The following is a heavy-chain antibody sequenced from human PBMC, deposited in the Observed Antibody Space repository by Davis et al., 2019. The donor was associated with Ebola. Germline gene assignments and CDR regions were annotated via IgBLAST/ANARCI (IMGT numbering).Heavy chain of an antibody. Sequence: GESLKISCKGSGYSFTSYWIGWVRQMPGKGLEWMGIVYPGDSDPVYSPSFQGQVTISADKSISTAYLQWSSLKASDTAMYYCARRGTFYDSSGYVNYWGQGTLVTVSS. CDR2: VYPGDSDP. CDR1: GYSFTSYW. J-gene: IGHJ4*02. V-gene: IGHV5-51*01. CDR3: ARRGTFYDSSGYVNY. D-gene: IGHD3-22*01.